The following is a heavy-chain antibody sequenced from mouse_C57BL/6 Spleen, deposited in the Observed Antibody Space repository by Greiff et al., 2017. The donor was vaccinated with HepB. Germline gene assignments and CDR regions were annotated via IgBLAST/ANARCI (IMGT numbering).Heavy chain of an antibody. J-gene: IGHJ2*01. CDR3: ARGGDYGSSYYFDY. V-gene: IGHV1-82*01. CDR1: GYAFSSSW. D-gene: IGHD2-2*01. CDR2: IYPGDGDT. Sequence: VQLQQSGPELVKPGASVKISCKASGYAFSSSWMNWVKQRPGKGLEWIGRIYPGDGDTNYNGKFKGKATLTADKSSSTAYMQLSSLTSEDSAVYCCARGGDYGSSYYFDYWGQGTTLTVSS.